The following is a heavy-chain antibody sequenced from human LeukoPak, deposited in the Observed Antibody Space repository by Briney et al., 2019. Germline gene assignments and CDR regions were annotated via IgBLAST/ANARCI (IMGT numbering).Heavy chain of an antibody. Sequence: PGGSLRLSCSASGFTFSSYVLHWVRQAPGKGLEDVSAISGNGESTYYVDSVKGRFTISRDNAKNTLYLQMSSLRPEDTAIHYCGRFGDAFDIWGQGTMVTVSS. CDR2: ISGNGEST. D-gene: IGHD3-10*01. CDR3: GRFGDAFDI. CDR1: GFTFSSYV. V-gene: IGHV3-64D*06. J-gene: IGHJ3*02.